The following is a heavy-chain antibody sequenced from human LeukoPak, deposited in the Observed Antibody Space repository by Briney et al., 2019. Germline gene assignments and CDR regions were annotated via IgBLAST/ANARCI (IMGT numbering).Heavy chain of an antibody. V-gene: IGHV4-59*08. CDR2: IYYSGST. D-gene: IGHD2-15*01. J-gene: IGHJ4*02. Sequence: SSETLSLTCTVSGGSISNYYWNWIRQPPGKGLEWLGYIYYSGSTNYNPSLKSRVTISADKSKNQSSLKLSSVTAADTAVYYCARLWSTDCSGGTCPHQPNYWGQGTLVTVSS. CDR3: ARLWSTDCSGGTCPHQPNY. CDR1: GGSISNYY.